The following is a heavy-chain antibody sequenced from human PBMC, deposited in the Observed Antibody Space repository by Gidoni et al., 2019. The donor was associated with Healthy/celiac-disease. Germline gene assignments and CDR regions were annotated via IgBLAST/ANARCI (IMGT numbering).Heavy chain of an antibody. CDR3: ARERVPEGYSGYDRAGEDAFDI. V-gene: IGHV1-46*01. CDR2: INPSGGST. J-gene: IGHJ3*02. CDR1: GYTFTSYY. D-gene: IGHD5-12*01. Sequence: QVQLVQSGAEVKKPGASVKVSCKASGYTFTSYYMHWVRQAPGQGLEWMGIINPSGGSTSYAQKFQGRVTMTRDTSTSTVYMELSSLRSEDTAVYYCARERVPEGYSGYDRAGEDAFDIWGQGTMVTVSS.